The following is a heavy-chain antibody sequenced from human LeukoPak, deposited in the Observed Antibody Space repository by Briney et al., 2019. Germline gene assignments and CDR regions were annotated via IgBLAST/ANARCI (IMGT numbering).Heavy chain of an antibody. CDR2: ISASNNYI. V-gene: IGHV3-21*04. CDR1: GFTFSAYP. Sequence: GGSLRLSCVVSGFTFSAYPMNWVRQSPGKGLEWVSSISASNNYIYYADSVKGRFTISRDNAKNSLYLQMNSLRAEDTAVYYCAKDFFSTMVRGVRGLDYWGQGTLVTVSS. D-gene: IGHD3-10*01. CDR3: AKDFFSTMVRGVRGLDY. J-gene: IGHJ4*02.